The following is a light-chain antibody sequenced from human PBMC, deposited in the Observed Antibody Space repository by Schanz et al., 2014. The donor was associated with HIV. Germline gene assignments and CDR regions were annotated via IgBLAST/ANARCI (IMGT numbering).Light chain of an antibody. Sequence: EIVLTQSPGTLSLSPGERATLSCRASQSVSSSYLAWYQQKPGQAPRLLIYDASRRANGIPDRFSGSGSGTDFTLTISSLEPEDFAVYYCQYFGNSGGTFGGGTKVEIK. CDR3: QYFGNSGGT. CDR2: DAS. V-gene: IGKV3-20*01. CDR1: QSVSSSY. J-gene: IGKJ4*01.